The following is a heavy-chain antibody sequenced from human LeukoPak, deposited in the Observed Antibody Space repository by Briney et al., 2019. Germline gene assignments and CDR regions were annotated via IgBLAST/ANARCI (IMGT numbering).Heavy chain of an antibody. Sequence: SVKVSCKASGGTFSSYAISWVRQAPGQGLEWMGRIIPILGIANYARKFQGRVTITADKSTSTAYMELSSLRSEDTAVYYCARGLDSGELSPTEFDPWGQGTLVTVSS. D-gene: IGHD3-16*02. CDR3: ARGLDSGELSPTEFDP. J-gene: IGHJ5*02. V-gene: IGHV1-69*04. CDR2: IIPILGIA. CDR1: GGTFSSYA.